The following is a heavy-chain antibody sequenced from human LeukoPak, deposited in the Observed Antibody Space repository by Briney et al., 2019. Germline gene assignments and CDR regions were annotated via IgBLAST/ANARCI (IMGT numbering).Heavy chain of an antibody. D-gene: IGHD2-15*01. CDR3: ARDRYCSGGSCYSDIFDI. CDR2: INSDGSRT. J-gene: IGHJ3*02. Sequence: GGSQRLSCAASGFTFSTYWMHWVRQAPGKGLVWVSRINSDGSRTTYADSVKGRFTISRDNAKNTLYLQMDSLRAEDTAVYYCARDRYCSGGSCYSDIFDIWGQGTMVTVSS. CDR1: GFTFSTYW. V-gene: IGHV3-74*01.